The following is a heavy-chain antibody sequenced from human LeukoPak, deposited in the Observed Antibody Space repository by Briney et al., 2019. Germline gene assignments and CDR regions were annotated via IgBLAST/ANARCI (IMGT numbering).Heavy chain of an antibody. V-gene: IGHV4-39*01. D-gene: IGHD3-16*02. CDR3: ASQYDYVWGSYRSTVGYYFDY. CDR1: GGSISSSSYY. Sequence: SETLPLTCTVSGGSISSSSYYWGWIRQPPGTGLEWIGSIYYSGSTYYNPSLKSRVTISVDTSKNQFSLKLSSVTAADTAVYYCASQYDYVWGSYRSTVGYYFDYWGQGTLVTVSS. CDR2: IYYSGST. J-gene: IGHJ4*02.